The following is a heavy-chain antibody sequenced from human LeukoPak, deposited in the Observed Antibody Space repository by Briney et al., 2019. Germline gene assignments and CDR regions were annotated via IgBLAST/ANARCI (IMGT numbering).Heavy chain of an antibody. J-gene: IGHJ3*02. V-gene: IGHV3-33*08. CDR3: ARRKDAFDI. Sequence: GGSLRLSCAASGFTFSSYEMNWVRQAPGKGLEWVAFIRYDGSNKYYADSVKGRFTISRDNAKNTLYLQMNSLRAEDTAVYYCARRKDAFDIWGQGTMVTVSS. CDR1: GFTFSSYE. CDR2: IRYDGSNK.